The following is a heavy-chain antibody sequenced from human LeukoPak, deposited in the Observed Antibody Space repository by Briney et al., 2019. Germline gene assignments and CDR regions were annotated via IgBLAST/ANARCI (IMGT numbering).Heavy chain of an antibody. J-gene: IGHJ6*03. CDR2: IYTSGST. D-gene: IGHD3-3*01. V-gene: IGHV4-4*07. Sequence: SETLSLTCTVSGGSISGYYWSWIRQPAGKGLEWIGRIYTSGSTNYNPSLKSRVTMSVDTSKNQFSLKLSSVTAADTAVYYCARDASVYYDFWSGYYHPYYYYYMDVWGKGTTVTVSS. CDR3: ARDASVYYDFWSGYYHPYYYYYMDV. CDR1: GGSISGYY.